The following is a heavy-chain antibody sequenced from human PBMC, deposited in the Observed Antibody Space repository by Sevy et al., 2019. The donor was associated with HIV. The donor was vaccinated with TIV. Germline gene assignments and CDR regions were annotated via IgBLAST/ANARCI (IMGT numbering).Heavy chain of an antibody. D-gene: IGHD2-15*01. J-gene: IGHJ4*02. Sequence: GGSLRLSCAASGFTFSSYAMNWVRQAPGKGLEWVSSINAISSNIYYADSVKGRFTIPRDNAENSLYLQMNSVRAEDTAVYYCARDLFSGGNAVYRYWGQGTLVTVSS. CDR3: ARDLFSGGNAVYRY. V-gene: IGHV3-21*01. CDR1: GFTFSSYA. CDR2: INAISSNI.